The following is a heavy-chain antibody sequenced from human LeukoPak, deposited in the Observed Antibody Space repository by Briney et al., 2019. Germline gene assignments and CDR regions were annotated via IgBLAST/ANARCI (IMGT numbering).Heavy chain of an antibody. Sequence: GASVKVSCKASGYTFTSYEINWVRQATGQGLECRGWMNPNSGNTGYAQKFQGRVTMTRDTSISTAYMELSRLRSDDTAVYYCARDGPLIWFGESLTLYWGQGTLVTVSS. CDR3: ARDGPLIWFGESLTLY. CDR1: GYTFTSYE. J-gene: IGHJ4*02. D-gene: IGHD3-10*01. CDR2: MNPNSGNT. V-gene: IGHV1-8*01.